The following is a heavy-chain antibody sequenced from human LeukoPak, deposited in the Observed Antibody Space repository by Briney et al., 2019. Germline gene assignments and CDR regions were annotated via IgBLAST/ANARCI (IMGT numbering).Heavy chain of an antibody. Sequence: ASVKVSCKASGYTFTGYYMHWVRQAPGQGLEWMGWISPNSGGTNYAQKFQGRVTMTRDTSISTAYMELSRLRSDDTAVYYCARGVAAAAPAEYFQHWGQGTLVTVSS. CDR3: ARGVAAAAPAEYFQH. CDR1: GYTFTGYY. J-gene: IGHJ1*01. CDR2: ISPNSGGT. V-gene: IGHV1-2*02. D-gene: IGHD6-13*01.